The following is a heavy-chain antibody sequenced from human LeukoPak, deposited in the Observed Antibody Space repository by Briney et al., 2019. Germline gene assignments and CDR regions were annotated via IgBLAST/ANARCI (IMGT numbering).Heavy chain of an antibody. CDR3: AKGDDSSGYSSPTD. Sequence: GGSLRLSCAASGFTFSSYSMNWVRQAPGKGLEWVSSISSSSSYIYYADSVKGRFTISRDNAKNSLYLQMNSLRVEDTALYYCAKGDDSSGYSSPTDWGQGTLVTVSS. V-gene: IGHV3-21*04. CDR1: GFTFSSYS. J-gene: IGHJ4*02. D-gene: IGHD3-22*01. CDR2: ISSSSSYI.